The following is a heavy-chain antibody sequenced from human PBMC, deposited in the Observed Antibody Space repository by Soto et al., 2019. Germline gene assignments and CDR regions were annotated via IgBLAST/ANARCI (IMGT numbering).Heavy chain of an antibody. D-gene: IGHD2-21*02. CDR2: MYNTGST. Sequence: SETLSLTCTFSCGSISGYYWSWIRQPPGKGLEWIGYMYNTGSTIYNPSLKSRVTISVDTSKNQFSLKLNSVTAADTAVYYCARDLWGYCGADCYPLDVWGQGTTVTVS. V-gene: IGHV4-59*01. CDR3: ARDLWGYCGADCYPLDV. J-gene: IGHJ6*02. CDR1: CGSISGYY.